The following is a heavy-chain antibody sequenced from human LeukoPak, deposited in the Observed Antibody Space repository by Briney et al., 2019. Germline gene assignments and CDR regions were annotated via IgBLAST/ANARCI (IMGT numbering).Heavy chain of an antibody. CDR1: GFTFSNFA. CDR3: ARVAYSGYVDY. CDR2: ISYDGSDK. V-gene: IGHV3-30-3*01. Sequence: GGSLRLSCAASGFTFSNFAMHWVRQAPGKGLEWVAVISYDGSDKYYADSVKGRFTISRDSSKNTLNLQMNSPRAEDTAVYYCARVAYSGYVDYWGQGTLVTVSS. D-gene: IGHD1-26*01. J-gene: IGHJ4*02.